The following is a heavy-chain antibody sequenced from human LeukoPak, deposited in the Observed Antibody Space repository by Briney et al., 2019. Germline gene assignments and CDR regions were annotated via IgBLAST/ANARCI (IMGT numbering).Heavy chain of an antibody. CDR2: IYYSGST. J-gene: IGHJ1*01. Sequence: SETLSLTCTVSGGSLYSYYWSWIRQPPGKGLEWIGYIYYSGSTNYNPSLKSRVTISVDTSKNQFSLKLSSVTAADTAVYYCARHNSSSWRGLGYFQHWGQGTLVTVSS. CDR3: ARHNSSSWRGLGYFQH. D-gene: IGHD6-13*01. V-gene: IGHV4-59*08. CDR1: GGSLYSYY.